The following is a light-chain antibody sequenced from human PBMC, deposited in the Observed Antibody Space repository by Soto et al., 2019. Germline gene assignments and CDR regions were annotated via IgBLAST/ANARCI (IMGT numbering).Light chain of an antibody. Sequence: EIVLTQSPGTLSLSPGERATLSCRASENVRTFVDWYQQKPGQAPRLLIYGASTRATGIPARFSGSGSGTEFTLTINSLQSEDFAVYYCQQYNNWPRTFGQGTKVDIK. J-gene: IGKJ1*01. CDR3: QQYNNWPRT. CDR1: ENVRTF. CDR2: GAS. V-gene: IGKV3-15*01.